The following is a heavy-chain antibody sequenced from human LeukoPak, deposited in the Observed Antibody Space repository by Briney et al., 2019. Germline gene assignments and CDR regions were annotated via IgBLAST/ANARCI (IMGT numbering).Heavy chain of an antibody. CDR1: GGSFSGYY. V-gene: IGHV4-34*01. J-gene: IGHJ3*02. CDR3: ARGSGYSYGPGHAFDI. CDR2: INHSGST. D-gene: IGHD5-18*01. Sequence: KPSETLSLTCAVYGGSFSGYYWSWIRQPPGKGLEWIGEINHSGSTNYNSSLKSRVTISVDTSKNQFSLKLSSVTAADTAVYYCARGSGYSYGPGHAFDIWGQGTMVTVSS.